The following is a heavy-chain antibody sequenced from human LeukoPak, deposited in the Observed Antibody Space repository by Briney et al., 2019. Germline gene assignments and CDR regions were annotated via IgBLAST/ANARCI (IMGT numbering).Heavy chain of an antibody. V-gene: IGHV3-23*01. D-gene: IGHD6-13*01. CDR1: GFTFSNYA. J-gene: IGHJ4*02. Sequence: PGGSLRLSCAASGFTFSNYAMTWVRQAPGKGLEWVSAISGSGDITYYADSVEGRFTISRDNSKNTLYLQMNSLRAEDTAVYYCAKPSRSSSNEYWGQGTLVTVSS. CDR2: ISGSGDIT. CDR3: AKPSRSSSNEY.